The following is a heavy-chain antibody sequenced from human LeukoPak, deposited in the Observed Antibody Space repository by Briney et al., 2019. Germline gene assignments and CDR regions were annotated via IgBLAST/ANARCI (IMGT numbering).Heavy chain of an antibody. Sequence: SETLSLTCTVSGDSISSGSYYWSWIRQPAGKGLEWIGRIYTSGSTNYNPSLRSRITMSLDTSENQLSLKLYSVTAADTAIYYCARYQTGTMFAVWGQGTLVTISS. CDR2: IYTSGST. V-gene: IGHV4-61*02. CDR1: GDSISSGSYY. D-gene: IGHD1/OR15-1a*01. CDR3: ARYQTGTMFAV. J-gene: IGHJ4*02.